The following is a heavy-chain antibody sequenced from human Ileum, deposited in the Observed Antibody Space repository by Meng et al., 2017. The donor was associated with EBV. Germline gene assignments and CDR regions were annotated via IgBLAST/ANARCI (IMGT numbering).Heavy chain of an antibody. D-gene: IGHD5-12*01. CDR3: ARAEFSGPSLVY. V-gene: IGHV3-74*01. J-gene: IGHJ4*02. CDR1: GFTFSSNW. CDR2: IDGGGSST. Sequence: EVQLVEPXXGXVXXGGXVRLSCAGSGFTFSSNWMHWVRQAPGKGLVWVSRIDGGGSSTSYADSVKGRFTISRDNAKNTLYLQVNSLRAEDTAVYYCARAEFSGPSLVYWGQGTLVTVSS.